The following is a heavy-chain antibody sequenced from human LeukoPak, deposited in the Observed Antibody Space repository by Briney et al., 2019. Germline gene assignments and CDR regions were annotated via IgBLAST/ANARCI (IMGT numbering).Heavy chain of an antibody. Sequence: ASVKVSCKASGYTFTGYYMHWVRQAPGQGLEWMGWINPNSGGTNYAQKFQGRVTMTRDTSISTAYMELSRLRSDDTAVYYCARDLEVGATEFDYWGQGTPVTVSS. D-gene: IGHD1-26*01. CDR1: GYTFTGYY. CDR3: ARDLEVGATEFDY. CDR2: INPNSGGT. V-gene: IGHV1-2*02. J-gene: IGHJ4*02.